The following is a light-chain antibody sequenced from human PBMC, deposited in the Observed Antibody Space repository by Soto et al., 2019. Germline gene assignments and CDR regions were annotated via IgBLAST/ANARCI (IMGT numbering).Light chain of an antibody. CDR3: SSYTSSSPYV. V-gene: IGLV2-14*03. CDR1: SSDVGGYNY. J-gene: IGLJ1*01. CDR2: DVS. Sequence: QSVLTQPASMSGSPGQSITISCTGTSSDVGGYNYVSWYQHHPGKAPKLMIYDVSNRPSGVSNRFSGSKSGNTASLTISGLQAEDEADYYCSSYTSSSPYVFGTGTKVTVL.